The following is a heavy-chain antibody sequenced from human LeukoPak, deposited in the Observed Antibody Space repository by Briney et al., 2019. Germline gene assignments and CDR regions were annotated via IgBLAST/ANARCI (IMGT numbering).Heavy chain of an antibody. V-gene: IGHV3-23*01. J-gene: IGHJ4*02. Sequence: GRSLRLSCAASGFTFSIDAIRCVRHAPGEWRGWVSGIGATGVSTIYGDYVKGRFTMSRDNSKNTLYLRMDSLRAEDTAVYYCAKGQGGYSAYGHLDYWGQGTLVTVSS. CDR1: GFTFSIDA. CDR3: AKGQGGYSAYGHLDY. D-gene: IGHD5-12*01. CDR2: IGATGVST.